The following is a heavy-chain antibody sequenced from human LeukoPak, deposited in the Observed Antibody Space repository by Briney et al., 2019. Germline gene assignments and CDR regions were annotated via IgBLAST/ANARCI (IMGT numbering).Heavy chain of an antibody. V-gene: IGHV1-46*01. CDR1: GYTFTSYY. J-gene: IGHJ4*02. CDR2: INPSGGST. CDR3: ARDLRYYGSGREGYFDY. Sequence: ASVKVSCKASGYTFTSYYMHWMRQAPGQGLEWMGIINPSGGSTSYAQKFQGRVTMTRDTSTSTVYMELSSLRSEDTAVYYCARDLRYYGSGREGYFDYWGQGTLVTVSS. D-gene: IGHD3-10*01.